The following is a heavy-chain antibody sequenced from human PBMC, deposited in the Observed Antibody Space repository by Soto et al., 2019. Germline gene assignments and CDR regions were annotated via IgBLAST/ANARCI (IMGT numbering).Heavy chain of an antibody. D-gene: IGHD3-16*01. CDR1: GGTFSSYA. J-gene: IGHJ6*02. CDR3: ARDWDYYYGMDV. Sequence: ASVKVSCKASGGTFSSYAISWVRQAPGQGLEWMGGIIPIFGTANYAQKFQGRVTITADESTSTAYMELSSLRSEDTAVYYCARDWDYYYGMDVWGQGTTVTVS. V-gene: IGHV1-69*13. CDR2: IIPIFGTA.